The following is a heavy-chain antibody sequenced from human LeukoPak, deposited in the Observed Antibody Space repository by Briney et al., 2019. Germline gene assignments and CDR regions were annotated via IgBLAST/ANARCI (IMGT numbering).Heavy chain of an antibody. D-gene: IGHD3-10*01. CDR1: GGSFSGYY. V-gene: IGHV4-34*01. CDR2: INHSGST. CDR3: ARGAYYGSGSYSKGPYYFDY. Sequence: SETLSLTCAVYGGSFSGYYWSWIRQPPGKGLEWIGEINHSGSTNYNPSLKSRVTISVDTSKNQFSLKPSSVTAADTAVYYCARGAYYGSGSYSKGPYYFDYWGQGTLVTVSS. J-gene: IGHJ4*02.